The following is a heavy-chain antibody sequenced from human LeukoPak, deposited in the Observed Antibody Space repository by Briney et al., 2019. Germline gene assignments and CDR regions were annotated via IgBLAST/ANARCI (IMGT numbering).Heavy chain of an antibody. J-gene: IGHJ4*02. CDR1: GYTFTSYY. Sequence: ASVKVSCKASGYTFTSYYMHWVRQAPGQGLEWMGIINPSGGSTSYAQKFQGRVTMTRDTSTSTVYMELSSLRSDDTAVYYCARALGTVTSGNYWGQGTLVTVSS. CDR2: INPSGGST. D-gene: IGHD4-17*01. CDR3: ARALGTVTSGNY. V-gene: IGHV1-46*01.